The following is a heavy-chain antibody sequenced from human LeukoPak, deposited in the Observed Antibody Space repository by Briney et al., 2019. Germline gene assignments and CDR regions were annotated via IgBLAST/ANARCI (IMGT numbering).Heavy chain of an antibody. V-gene: IGHV4-59*01. CDR2: IYYSGST. D-gene: IGHD2-2*01. CDR1: GGSISSYY. Sequence: SETLSLTCTVSGGSISSYYWSWIRQPPGKGLEWIGYIYYSGSTNYNPSLKSRVTISVDTSKNQFSLKLSSVTAADTAVYYCARIGDCSSTSCLGDFDYWGQGTLVTVSS. J-gene: IGHJ4*02. CDR3: ARIGDCSSTSCLGDFDY.